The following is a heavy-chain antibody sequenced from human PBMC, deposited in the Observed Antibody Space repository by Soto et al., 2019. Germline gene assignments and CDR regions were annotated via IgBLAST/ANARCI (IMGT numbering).Heavy chain of an antibody. J-gene: IGHJ6*02. V-gene: IGHV1-69*08. CDR3: AREDRDRETGLVPAAIDGMDV. Sequence: QVQLVQSGAEVKKPGSSVKVSCKASGGTFSRYSITWVRQAPGHGLEWIGRIIPIFGIPTYAQKFQGRVTITADESTRTAYLELSSLRSDDPAVYYCAREDRDRETGLVPAAIDGMDVWGQGTTVTVSS. CDR2: IIPIFGIP. CDR1: GGTFSRYS. D-gene: IGHD2-2*01.